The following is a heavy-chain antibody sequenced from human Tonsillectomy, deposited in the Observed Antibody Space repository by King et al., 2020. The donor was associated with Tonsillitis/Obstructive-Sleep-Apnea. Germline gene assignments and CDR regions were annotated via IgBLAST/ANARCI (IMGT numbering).Heavy chain of an antibody. CDR2: ISAYNGNT. CDR1: GYTFTSYG. D-gene: IGHD1-26*01. CDR3: ARDESGSYYDAFDI. J-gene: IGHJ3*02. V-gene: IGHV1-18*01. Sequence: VQLVESGAEVKKPGASVKVSCTASGYTFTSYGISWVRQAPGQGLEWMGWISAYNGNTNYAQKFQGRVTMTTDTSTSTAYMELRSLRSDDTAVYYCARDESGSYYDAFDIWGQGTMVTVSS.